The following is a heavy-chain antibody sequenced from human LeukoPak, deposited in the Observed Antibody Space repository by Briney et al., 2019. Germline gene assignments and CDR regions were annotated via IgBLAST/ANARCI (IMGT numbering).Heavy chain of an antibody. CDR1: GFTFRTFA. CDR2: ISDSGGNT. CDR3: VKEGSTWYDALDI. V-gene: IGHV3-23*01. D-gene: IGHD6-13*01. Sequence: GGSLRLSCAAASGFTFRTFAMTWVRQAPGQGLEWVSSISDSGGNTYYADSVKGRFTISRDNSKNTLYLQMNSLRAEDTAFYYCVKEGSTWYDALDIWGQGTIVTISS. J-gene: IGHJ3*02.